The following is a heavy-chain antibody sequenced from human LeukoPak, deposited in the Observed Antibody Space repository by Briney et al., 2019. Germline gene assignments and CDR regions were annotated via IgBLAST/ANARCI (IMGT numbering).Heavy chain of an antibody. J-gene: IGHJ4*02. V-gene: IGHV3-15*07. Sequence: GGSLRLSCAASGFTFSSYAMNWVRQAPGKGLEWVGRIKSKADGGTTDYAVPVKGRFTISRDDSKNTLYLQMNSLKTEDTAVYYCTTDRGDYGIPYWGQGTLVTVSS. CDR2: IKSKADGGTT. CDR3: TTDRGDYGIPY. D-gene: IGHD4-17*01. CDR1: GFTFSSYA.